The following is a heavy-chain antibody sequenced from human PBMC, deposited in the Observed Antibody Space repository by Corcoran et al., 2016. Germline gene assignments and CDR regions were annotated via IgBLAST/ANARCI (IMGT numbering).Heavy chain of an antibody. Sequence: QLQLQESGPGLVKPSETLSLTCTVSGGSISSSSYYWGWIRQPPGKGLEWIGSIYYSGSTYYNPSLKSRVTISVDTSKNQFSLKLSSVTAADTAVYYCARQLRGYSDGPSLQWGQGTLVTVSS. D-gene: IGHD5-18*01. J-gene: IGHJ4*02. CDR3: ARQLRGYSDGPSLQ. CDR1: GGSISSSSYY. V-gene: IGHV4-39*01. CDR2: IYYSGST.